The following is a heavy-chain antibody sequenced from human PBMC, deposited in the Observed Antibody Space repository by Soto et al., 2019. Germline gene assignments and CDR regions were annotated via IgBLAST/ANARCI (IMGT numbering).Heavy chain of an antibody. Sequence: ASVKVSCKASGGTFSSYTISWVRQAPGQGLEWMGRIIPNIGVTNYAQKFQGWVTMTRDKSISTAYMELSRLRSDDTAVYYCARDRKDIVVVPAAMPSGFDNWFDPWGQGTLVTVSS. CDR2: IIPNIGVT. V-gene: IGHV1-2*04. CDR1: GGTFSSYT. CDR3: ARDRKDIVVVPAAMPSGFDNWFDP. J-gene: IGHJ5*02. D-gene: IGHD2-2*01.